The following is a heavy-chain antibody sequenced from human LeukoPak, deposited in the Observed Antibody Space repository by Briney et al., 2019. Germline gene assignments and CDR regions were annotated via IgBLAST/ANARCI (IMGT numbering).Heavy chain of an antibody. D-gene: IGHD6-19*01. CDR3: ARFRSAVAGTYNYYYLDV. V-gene: IGHV4-59*01. CDR1: DDSISSYY. Sequence: SETLSLTCTVSDDSISSYYWSWIRLPPGKGLEYIGYVSYSGTTNYNPSLKSRLTISLDTSKNQISLRLSSVTAADTAVYYCARFRSAVAGTYNYYYLDVWGKGTTVTVSS. J-gene: IGHJ6*03. CDR2: VSYSGTT.